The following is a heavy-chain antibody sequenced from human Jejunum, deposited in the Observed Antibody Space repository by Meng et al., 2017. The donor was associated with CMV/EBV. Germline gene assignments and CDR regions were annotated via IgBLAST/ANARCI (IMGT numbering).Heavy chain of an antibody. Sequence: TVTINYMNWVRQAPGKGLEWVSVIYSDGSTYYADSAKGRFTISKDNSKNTLSLQMDSLRAEDTAVYFCAKDMIVYHHGSGTYLDYWGQGTLVTVSS. CDR1: TVTINY. CDR3: AKDMIVYHHGSGTYLDY. J-gene: IGHJ4*02. CDR2: IYSDGST. D-gene: IGHD3-10*01. V-gene: IGHV3-53*05.